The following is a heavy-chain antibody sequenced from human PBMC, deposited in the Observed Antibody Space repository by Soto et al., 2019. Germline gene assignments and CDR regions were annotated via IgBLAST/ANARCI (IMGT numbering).Heavy chain of an antibody. CDR3: ARDGWNYDGGAYYYGMDV. CDR1: GYTFTSYG. CDR2: ISAYNVNT. D-gene: IGHD1-7*01. J-gene: IGHJ6*02. V-gene: IGHV1-18*04. Sequence: QVQLVQSGAEVKKPGASVKVSCKASGYTFTSYGISWVRQAPGQGLGWVGWISAYNVNTNYAQTLQGRVTRTTDTSTSTAYMELRSLRSDDTAVYYCARDGWNYDGGAYYYGMDVWGQGTTVTVSS.